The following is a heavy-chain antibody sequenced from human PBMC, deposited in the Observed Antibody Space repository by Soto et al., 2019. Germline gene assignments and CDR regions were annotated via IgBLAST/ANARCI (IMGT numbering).Heavy chain of an antibody. J-gene: IGHJ4*02. CDR2: MTATGVSI. CDR3: AKDSIPYSSSYDLDH. CDR1: GSSFRDYA. D-gene: IGHD6-6*01. Sequence: EVQLLESGGGLVQSGGSLRLSCVASGSSFRDYAMSWVRQAPGKGLVWVSAMTATGVSIFYADSVRGRFTISRDNSKNTRYLQMSSLRAEDTATYYCAKDSIPYSSSYDLDHWGRGALVTVSS. V-gene: IGHV3-23*01.